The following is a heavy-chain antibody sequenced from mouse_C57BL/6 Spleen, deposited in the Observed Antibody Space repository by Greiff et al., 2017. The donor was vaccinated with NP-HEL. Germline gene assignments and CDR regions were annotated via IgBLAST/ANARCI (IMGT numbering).Heavy chain of an antibody. Sequence: VQLQQSGPELVKPGASVKIPCKASGYTFTDYNMDWVKQSHGKSLEWIGDINPNNGGTIYNQKFKGKATLTVDKSSSTAYMELRSLTSEDTAVYYCALYDYDAYYAMDYWGQGTSVTVSS. D-gene: IGHD2-4*01. V-gene: IGHV1-18*01. CDR1: GYTFTDYN. CDR2: INPNNGGT. J-gene: IGHJ4*01. CDR3: ALYDYDAYYAMDY.